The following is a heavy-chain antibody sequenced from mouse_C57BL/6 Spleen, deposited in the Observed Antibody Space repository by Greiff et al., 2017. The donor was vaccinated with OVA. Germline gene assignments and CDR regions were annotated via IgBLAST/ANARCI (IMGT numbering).Heavy chain of an antibody. J-gene: IGHJ2*01. V-gene: IGHV1-55*01. CDR2: IYPGSGST. Sequence: QVQLQQPGAELVKPGASVKMSCKASGYTFTSYWITWVKQRPGQGLEWIGDIYPGSGSTNYNEKFKSKATLTVDTSSSTAYMQLSSLTSEASAVYYCAREFITTVVAPSYWGQGTTLTVSS. CDR1: GYTFTSYW. D-gene: IGHD1-1*01. CDR3: AREFITTVVAPSY.